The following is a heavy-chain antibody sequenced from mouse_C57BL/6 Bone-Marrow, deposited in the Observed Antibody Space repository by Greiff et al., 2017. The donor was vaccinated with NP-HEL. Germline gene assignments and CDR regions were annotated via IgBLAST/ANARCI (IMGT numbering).Heavy chain of an antibody. CDR2: IYPGSGNT. D-gene: IGHD2-1*01. J-gene: IGHJ4*01. CDR1: GYSFTSYY. Sequence: QVQLQQSGPELVKPGASVKISCKASGYSFTSYYIHWVKQRPGQGLEWIGWIYPGSGNTKYNEKFKGKATLTADTSSSTAYMQLSSLTSEDSAVYYCARPPQYGNYHDAMDYWGQGTSVTVSS. V-gene: IGHV1-66*01. CDR3: ARPPQYGNYHDAMDY.